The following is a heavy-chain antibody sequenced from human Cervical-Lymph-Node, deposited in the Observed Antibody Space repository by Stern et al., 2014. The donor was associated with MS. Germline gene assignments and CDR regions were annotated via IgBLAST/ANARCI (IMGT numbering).Heavy chain of an antibody. CDR2: ISHDGSDK. V-gene: IGHV3-30*03. Sequence: QVQLVQSGGGVVQPGKSLRLSCAVSGLSFSSYDIHWVRQAPGKGLEWVAFISHDGSDKYYADSVKGRFTISRDNSKNMLFLQMNRLSVEDTAVYYCAMKDAALGGAFDPWGQGTLVTVSS. J-gene: IGHJ5*02. D-gene: IGHD2-2*01. CDR3: AMKDAALGGAFDP. CDR1: GLSFSSYD.